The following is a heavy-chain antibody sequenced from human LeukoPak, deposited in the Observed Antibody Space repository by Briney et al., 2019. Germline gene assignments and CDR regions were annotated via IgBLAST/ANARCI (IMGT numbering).Heavy chain of an antibody. CDR1: GGSFSGYY. CDR2: INHSGGT. V-gene: IGHV4-34*01. J-gene: IGHJ5*02. CDR3: ARGTFYWASRVVVTATAGWFDP. Sequence: PSETLSLTCAVYGGSFSGYYWSWIRQPPGKGLEWIGEINHSGGTNYNPSLKSRVTISVDTSKNQFSLKLSSVTAADTAVYYCARGTFYWASRVVVTATAGWFDPWGQGTLVTVSS. D-gene: IGHD2-21*02.